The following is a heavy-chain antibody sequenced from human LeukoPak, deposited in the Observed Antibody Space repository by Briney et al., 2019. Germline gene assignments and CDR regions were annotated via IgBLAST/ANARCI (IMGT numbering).Heavy chain of an antibody. CDR1: GFIFASYA. D-gene: IGHD6-13*01. Sequence: GGSLRLSCAASGFIFASYAMSWVRQAPGKGLEWVGRIKSKTDGRTTDYAAPVKGRFTISRDDSKNTLYLQMNSLKTEDTAVYYCTTETPNSSSWGYYFDYWGQGTLVTVSS. CDR2: IKSKTDGRTT. V-gene: IGHV3-15*01. CDR3: TTETPNSSSWGYYFDY. J-gene: IGHJ4*02.